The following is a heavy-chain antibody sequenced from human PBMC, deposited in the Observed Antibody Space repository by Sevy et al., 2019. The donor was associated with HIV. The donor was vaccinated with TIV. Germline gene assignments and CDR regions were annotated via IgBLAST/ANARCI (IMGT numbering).Heavy chain of an antibody. CDR3: AREGCAKPHDY. D-gene: IGHD2-2*02. J-gene: IGHJ4*02. CDR1: GFTFSKYS. CDR2: LSFGCGEI. V-gene: IGHV3-23*01. Sequence: GGSLRLSCAASGFTFSKYSMSWVRQPPGKGLEWVSTLSFGCGEINYADSVKGRFTISGDNSKSSVYLQMNNLRPEDTVVYYCAREGCAKPHDYWGQGTLVTVSS.